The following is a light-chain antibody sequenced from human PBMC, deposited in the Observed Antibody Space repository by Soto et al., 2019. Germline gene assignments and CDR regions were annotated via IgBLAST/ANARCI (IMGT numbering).Light chain of an antibody. CDR1: QGVNSN. Sequence: IVLTQSPDSLSLSPGERATLSCRASQGVNSNLAWYQQKPGQAPRLLIYSASTRATGISAVFSGSGSGSEFTVIISCLQDEDFDVYYFKQYNNWRLTLGLGTKVDIK. J-gene: IGKJ1*01. V-gene: IGKV3-15*01. CDR3: KQYNNWRLT. CDR2: SAS.